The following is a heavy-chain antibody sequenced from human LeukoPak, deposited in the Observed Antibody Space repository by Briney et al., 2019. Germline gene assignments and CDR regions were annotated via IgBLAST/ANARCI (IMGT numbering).Heavy chain of an antibody. CDR2: ISAYNGNT. V-gene: IGHV1-18*01. CDR1: GYTVNSCG. J-gene: IGHJ6*02. D-gene: IGHD2-8*01. CDR3: ARDNGNYYYYYAIDV. Sequence: ASVKVSCKASGYTVNSCGISWVRQAPGQGLEWMGWISAYNGNTNYAQKLQGRVTMTTDTSTNTAYMELRSLRSDDTAVYYCARDNGNYYYYYAIDVWGQGTTVTVSS.